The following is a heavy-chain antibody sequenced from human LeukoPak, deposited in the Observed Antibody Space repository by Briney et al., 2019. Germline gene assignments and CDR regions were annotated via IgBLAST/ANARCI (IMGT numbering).Heavy chain of an antibody. V-gene: IGHV4-39*07. CDR2: FSYGGST. J-gene: IGHJ6*03. D-gene: IGHD1-26*01. Sequence: SETLSLTCTVSGGSISTSTYYWGWIRQPPGKGLEWIGSFSYGGSTYYNPSLNSRVTISVDTSKNQFSLKLSSVTAADTAVYYCARGSAVRRTYYYYMDVWGKGTTVTVSS. CDR3: ARGSAVRRTYYYYMDV. CDR1: GGSISTSTYY.